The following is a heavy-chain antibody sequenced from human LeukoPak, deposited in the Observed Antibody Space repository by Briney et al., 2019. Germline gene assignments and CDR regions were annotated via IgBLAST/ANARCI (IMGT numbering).Heavy chain of an antibody. V-gene: IGHV3-23*01. CDR3: AKDASGTFDY. CDR2: ISGSGGST. Sequence: PGGSLRLSCAASGFTFSSYAMSWVRQAPGKGLEGVSAISGSGGSTYYADSVKGRFTISRDNAKNMLYLQVNSLRAEDTAVYYCAKDASGTFDYWGQGTLVTVSS. J-gene: IGHJ4*02. D-gene: IGHD1-1*01. CDR1: GFTFSSYA.